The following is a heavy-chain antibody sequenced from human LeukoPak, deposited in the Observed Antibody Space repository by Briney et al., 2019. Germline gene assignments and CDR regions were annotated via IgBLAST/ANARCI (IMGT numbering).Heavy chain of an antibody. Sequence: GGSLRLSCAASGFIFSSYAMSWVRQAPGKGLEWVSNISGSGSSTYYADSVKGRFTISRDNSKNTVYLQMNSLRAEDTDVYCCVKDRSCINDGCHGGFDYWGQGTLVTVSS. CDR3: VKDRSCINDGCHGGFDY. CDR2: ISGSGSST. J-gene: IGHJ4*02. D-gene: IGHD2-8*01. CDR1: GFIFSSYA. V-gene: IGHV3-23*01.